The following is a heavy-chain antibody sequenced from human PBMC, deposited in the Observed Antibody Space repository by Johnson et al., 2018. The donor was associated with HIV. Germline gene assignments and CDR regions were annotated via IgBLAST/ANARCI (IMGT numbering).Heavy chain of an antibody. V-gene: IGHV3-66*01. J-gene: IGHJ3*02. Sequence: VQLVESGGGLVQPGGSLRLSCAASGFTVSSNYMSCVRQAPGKGLEWVSVIYSGGSTYYADSVKGRFTISRDNSKNTLYLQMNSLRAEDTAVYYCARDQSGQYYNFWSGYFNAFDIWGQGTMVTVSS. D-gene: IGHD3-3*01. CDR3: ARDQSGQYYNFWSGYFNAFDI. CDR2: IYSGGST. CDR1: GFTVSSNY.